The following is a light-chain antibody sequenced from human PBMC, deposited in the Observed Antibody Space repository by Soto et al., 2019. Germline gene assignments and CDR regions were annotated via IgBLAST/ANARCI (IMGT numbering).Light chain of an antibody. CDR3: QSFYSSYSVL. J-gene: IGLJ2*01. CDR2: EDD. Sequence: NFMLTQPHSVSESPGKTVTISCTHTSGSIASNYVQWYQQRPGSAPTTVIYEDDQRPSGVPDRFSGSIDASSDSASLTISGLKTEDEAVYYCQSFYSSYSVLFSGGTKLTVL. CDR1: SGSIASNY. V-gene: IGLV6-57*04.